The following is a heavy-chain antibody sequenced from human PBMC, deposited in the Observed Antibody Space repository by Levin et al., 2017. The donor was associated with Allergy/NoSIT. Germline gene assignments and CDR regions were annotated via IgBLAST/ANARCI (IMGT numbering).Heavy chain of an antibody. Sequence: QTLSLTCTFSGFSLSTSGVGVGWIRQPPGKALEWLALIYWDDDERYSPYLKSRLTITKDTSKNQVVLRMTTMSPADTATYYCAHTPNFGDYFTFHYWGQGTLVTVSS. V-gene: IGHV2-5*02. CDR1: GFSLSTSGVG. CDR3: AHTPNFGDYFTFHY. D-gene: IGHD4-17*01. J-gene: IGHJ4*02. CDR2: IYWDDDE.